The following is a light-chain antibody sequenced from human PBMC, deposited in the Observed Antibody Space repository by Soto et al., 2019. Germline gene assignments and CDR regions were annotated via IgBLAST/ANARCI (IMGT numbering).Light chain of an antibody. CDR3: QQYGELPLT. V-gene: IGKV3-15*01. Sequence: EIVVTQSPATLSVSPGERATLSCRASQSVGNNFAWYQQKPGQAPRLLIFATSTMDSGVPARFSGSGSGTEFTLTISSLQSEDFAVYYCQQYGELPLTFGGGAKVEIE. CDR2: ATS. CDR1: QSVGNN. J-gene: IGKJ4*01.